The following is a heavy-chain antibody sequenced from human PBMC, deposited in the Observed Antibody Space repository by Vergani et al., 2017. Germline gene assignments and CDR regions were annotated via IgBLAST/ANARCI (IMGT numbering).Heavy chain of an antibody. D-gene: IGHD4-11*01. CDR1: GGSFTSYH. CDR2: IDHTGLP. CDR3: ARVNTETNGHLYNYYYIGV. V-gene: IGHV4-34*01. J-gene: IGHJ6*03. Sequence: QVQLQQWGGGLLKPSETLSLTCVVNGGSFTSYHWTWIRQSPGEGLEWVGDIDHTGLPVYNPSLKSRLPMSVYKSRNQFSLTLNSVTATDTAIYFCARVNTETNGHLYNYYYIGVWGQGTAGTVS.